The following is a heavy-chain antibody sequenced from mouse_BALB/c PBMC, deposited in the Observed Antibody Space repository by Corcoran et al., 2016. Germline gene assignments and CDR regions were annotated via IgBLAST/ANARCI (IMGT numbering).Heavy chain of an antibody. CDR2: INPNNGGT. Sequence: EVLLQQSGPELVKPGASVKIPCKASGYTFTDYNMDWVKQSHGKSLEWIGDINPNNGGTIYNQKFKGKATLTVDKSSSTAYMELRSLTSEDTAVYYCARKEVHYYGYIFAYWGQGTLVTVSA. CDR3: ARKEVHYYGYIFAY. J-gene: IGHJ3*01. V-gene: IGHV1-18*01. D-gene: IGHD1-2*01. CDR1: GYTFTDYN.